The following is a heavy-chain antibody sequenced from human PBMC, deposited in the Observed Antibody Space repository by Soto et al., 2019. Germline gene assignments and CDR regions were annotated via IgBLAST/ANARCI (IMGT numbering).Heavy chain of an antibody. D-gene: IGHD6-13*01. CDR3: ARVGYSSSWYVAFDI. J-gene: IGHJ3*02. CDR2: ISSSSSYT. V-gene: IGHV3-11*05. Sequence: GGSLRLSCAASGFTFSDYYMSWIRQAPGKGLEWVSYISSSSSYTNYADSVKGRFTISRDNAKNSLYLQMNSLRAEDTAVYYCARVGYSSSWYVAFDIWGQGTMVTVSS. CDR1: GFTFSDYY.